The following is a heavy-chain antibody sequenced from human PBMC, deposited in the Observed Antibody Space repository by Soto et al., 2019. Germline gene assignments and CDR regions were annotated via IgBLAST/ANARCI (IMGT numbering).Heavy chain of an antibody. V-gene: IGHV4-39*02. D-gene: IGHD2-8*02. CDR1: GGSITTSSYN. CDR2: IYYDGST. J-gene: IGHJ3*02. CDR3: AKATATGGGAFDI. Sequence: SETLSLTCSVSGGSITTSSYNWDWIRQPPGKGLEWIGTIYYDGSTSYNPSLKSQVTISVDTSKNHFALKVNSVTAADTAVYYCAKATATGGGAFDICGQGTMVTVSS.